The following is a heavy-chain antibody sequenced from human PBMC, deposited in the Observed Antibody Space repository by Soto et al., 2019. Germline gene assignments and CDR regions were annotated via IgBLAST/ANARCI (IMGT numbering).Heavy chain of an antibody. CDR3: TRAAWFPYLSFY. V-gene: IGHV3-48*03. J-gene: IGHJ4*02. Sequence: GESLKISCAASGFTFSRFELHWVRQAPGKGLEWISYISSSGSTAYYASSVEGRFTISRDSANNSVYLQMDSLRAEDTALYYCTRAAWFPYLSFYWGQGALVTVSS. CDR2: ISSSGSTA. CDR1: GFTFSRFE. D-gene: IGHD3-10*01.